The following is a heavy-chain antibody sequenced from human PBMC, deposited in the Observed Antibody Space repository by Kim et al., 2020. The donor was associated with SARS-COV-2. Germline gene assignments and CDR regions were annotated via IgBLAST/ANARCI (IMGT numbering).Heavy chain of an antibody. CDR2: ISYDGSNK. J-gene: IGHJ4*02. CDR1: GFTFSSYG. D-gene: IGHD6-19*01. V-gene: IGHV3-33*05. Sequence: GGSLRLSCAASGFTFSSYGMHWVRQAPGKGLEWVAVISYDGSNKYYADSVRGRFTISRDNSKNTVYLQMNSLRVEDTAVYYCARAVLMYSSGWYKRPIDYWGQGTLVTVSS. CDR3: ARAVLMYSSGWYKRPIDY.